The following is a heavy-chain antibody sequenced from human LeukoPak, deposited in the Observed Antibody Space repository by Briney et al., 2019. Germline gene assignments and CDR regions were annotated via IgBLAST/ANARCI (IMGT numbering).Heavy chain of an antibody. Sequence: ASVKVSCKASAYSVSDYFLHWVRQAPGQGLEWMGWINPNSGDTKYAQKFQGRVTMTRDTSISTAYMELSRLTSDDTAVYYCARRYRGSWTFDYWGQGTLVTVSS. CDR3: ARRYRGSWTFDY. V-gene: IGHV1-2*02. D-gene: IGHD6-13*01. CDR1: AYSVSDYF. CDR2: INPNSGDT. J-gene: IGHJ4*02.